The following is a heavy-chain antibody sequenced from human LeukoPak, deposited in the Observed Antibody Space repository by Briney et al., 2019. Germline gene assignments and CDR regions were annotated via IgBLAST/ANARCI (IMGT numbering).Heavy chain of an antibody. V-gene: IGHV1-2*02. Sequence: ASVKVSCKASGYTFTNYYMHWVRQAPGQGLEWMGWIDPNSGGTYYAQKFQGRVTMTRDTSITTAYMELNRLTSDDTAVYYCVRDRPHNWFDPWGQGTLVTVSS. CDR3: VRDRPHNWFDP. CDR1: GYTFTNYY. CDR2: IDPNSGGT. J-gene: IGHJ5*02.